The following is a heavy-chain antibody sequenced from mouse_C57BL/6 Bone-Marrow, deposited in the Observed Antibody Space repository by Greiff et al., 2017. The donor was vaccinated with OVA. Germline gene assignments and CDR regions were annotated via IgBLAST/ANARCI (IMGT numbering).Heavy chain of an antibody. D-gene: IGHD2-5*01. J-gene: IGHJ4*01. CDR1: GFTFSSYA. CDR3: ARVGAYYSNFYAMDY. Sequence: EVKLMESGEGLVKPGGSLKLSCAASGFTFSSYAMSWVRQTPEKRLEWVAYISSGGDYIYYADTVKGRFTISRDHARNPLYLQMSSLKSEDTAMYYCARVGAYYSNFYAMDYWGQGTSVTVSS. V-gene: IGHV5S21*01. CDR2: ISSGGDYI.